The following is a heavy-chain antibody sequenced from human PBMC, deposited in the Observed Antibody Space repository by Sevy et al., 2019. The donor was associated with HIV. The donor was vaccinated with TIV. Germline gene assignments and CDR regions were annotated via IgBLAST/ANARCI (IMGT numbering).Heavy chain of an antibody. Sequence: QLGGSLRLSCAASGISFNNYAMSWVRQAPGKGLEWVSAISGSGVSTYYVDSVKDRFTISRDNSKNTLYLQMKSLRAEETAVYYCAKDGMVDITIFGLIIRNYWYFHFWGRGTLVTVSS. CDR1: GISFNNYA. J-gene: IGHJ2*01. CDR3: AKDGMVDITIFGLIIRNYWYFHF. D-gene: IGHD3-3*01. CDR2: ISGSGVST. V-gene: IGHV3-23*01.